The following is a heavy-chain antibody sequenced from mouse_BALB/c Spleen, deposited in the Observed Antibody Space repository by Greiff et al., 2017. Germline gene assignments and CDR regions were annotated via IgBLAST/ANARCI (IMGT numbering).Heavy chain of an antibody. J-gene: IGHJ4*01. D-gene: IGHD2-4*01. CDR1: GFTFSSFG. CDR2: ISSGSSTI. V-gene: IGHV5-17*02. CDR3: ARSYYDYLYAMDY. Sequence: EVQVVESGGGLVQPGGSRKLSCAASGFTFSSFGMHWVRQAPEKGLEWVAYISSGSSTIYYADTVKGRFTISRDNPKNTLFLQMTSLRSEDTAMYYCARSYYDYLYAMDYWGQGTSVTVSS.